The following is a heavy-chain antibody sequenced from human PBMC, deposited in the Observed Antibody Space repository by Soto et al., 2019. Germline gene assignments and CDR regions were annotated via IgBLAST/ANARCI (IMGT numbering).Heavy chain of an antibody. D-gene: IGHD2-15*01. CDR1: GFTFSSYT. V-gene: IGHV3-23*01. Sequence: GGSLRLSCAASGFTFSSYTMTWVRQAPGKGLEWVSAISGSGGSPYYADSVQGRFTISRDNPKNTLFLQMNSLRAEDTATYYYAKARCSGNPCYVPDYWGHGTLVTVSS. CDR2: ISGSGGSP. J-gene: IGHJ4*01. CDR3: AKARCSGNPCYVPDY.